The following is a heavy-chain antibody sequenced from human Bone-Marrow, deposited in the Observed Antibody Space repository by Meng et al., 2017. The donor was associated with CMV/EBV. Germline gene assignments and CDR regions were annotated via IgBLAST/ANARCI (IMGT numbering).Heavy chain of an antibody. CDR3: ARDLGRGYSSSSGWFNP. Sequence: ASVKVSCKASGYTFTSYYMHWVRQAPGQGLEWMGIINPSGGSTSYAQKFQGRVTMTRDTSMSTVYMELSSLRSEDTAVYYCARDLGRGYSSSSGWFNPWGQGTLVTVSS. CDR1: GYTFTSYY. D-gene: IGHD6-6*01. V-gene: IGHV1-46*01. CDR2: INPSGGST. J-gene: IGHJ5*02.